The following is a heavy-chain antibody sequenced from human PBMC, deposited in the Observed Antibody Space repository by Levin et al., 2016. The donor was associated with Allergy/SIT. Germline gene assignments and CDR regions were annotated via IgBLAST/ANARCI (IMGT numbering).Heavy chain of an antibody. D-gene: IGHD6-19*01. V-gene: IGHV5-51*01. CDR3: ARHLGSGWYYFDY. J-gene: IGHJ4*02. CDR2: IYPGDSDT. Sequence: VRQMPGKGLEWMGIIYPGDSDTRYSPSFQGQVTISADKSISTAYLQWSSLKASDTAMYYCARHLGSGWYYFDYWGQGTLVTVSS.